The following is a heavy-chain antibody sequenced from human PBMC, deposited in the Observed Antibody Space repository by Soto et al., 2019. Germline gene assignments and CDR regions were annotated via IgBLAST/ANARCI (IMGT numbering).Heavy chain of an antibody. V-gene: IGHV4-30-2*01. CDR3: ASIWFGDFDY. D-gene: IGHD3-10*01. CDR1: GGSISSGGYS. CDR2: MYHSGST. Sequence: SETLSLTCAVSGGSISSGGYSWSWIRQPPGKGLEWIGYMYHSGSTYYNPSLKSRVTISVDTSKNQFSLKLSSVTAADTAVYYCASIWFGDFDYWGHGTLVTVSS. J-gene: IGHJ4*01.